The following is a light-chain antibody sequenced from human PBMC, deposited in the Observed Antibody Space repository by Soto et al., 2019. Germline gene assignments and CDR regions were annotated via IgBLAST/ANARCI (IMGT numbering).Light chain of an antibody. CDR3: LVYYNGAWV. V-gene: IGLV7-43*01. J-gene: IGLJ3*02. CDR2: SIS. CDR1: TGEVTSGYY. Sequence: QAVVTQDPSVTVSPGGTVTLTCASSTGEVTSGYYPNWFQQKPGQAPRALIYSISNKHSWTPARFSGSLLGGKAALTLSGVQPEDEAEYYCLVYYNGAWVFGGGTKLTVL.